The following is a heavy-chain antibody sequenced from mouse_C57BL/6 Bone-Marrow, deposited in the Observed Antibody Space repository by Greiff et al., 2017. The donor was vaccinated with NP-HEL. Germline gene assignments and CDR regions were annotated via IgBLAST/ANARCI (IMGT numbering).Heavy chain of an antibody. Sequence: VQLQQSGAELVKPGASVKLSCTASGFNIKDYYMHWVKQRTEQGLEWIGRIDPEDGETKYAPKFPGKATITADTSSNTAYLQLSSLTSEDTAVYYCAHYYGRGYWGQGTTLTVSS. J-gene: IGHJ2*01. V-gene: IGHV14-2*01. CDR1: GFNIKDYY. CDR3: AHYYGRGY. D-gene: IGHD1-2*01. CDR2: IDPEDGET.